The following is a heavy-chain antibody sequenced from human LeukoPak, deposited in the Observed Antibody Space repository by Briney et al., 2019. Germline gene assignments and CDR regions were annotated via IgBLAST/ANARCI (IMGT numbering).Heavy chain of an antibody. V-gene: IGHV1-2*02. J-gene: IGHJ3*02. CDR3: AREFMRVTAFDI. CDR1: GYTFSDNY. Sequence: GASVKVSCKASGYTFSDNYIHWVRQAPGQGLEWMGWINPHSGGTNYGENFQGRVTLTRGTSISTAYMDLSNLISDDTAVYYCAREFMRVTAFDIWGQGTMVTVSS. CDR2: INPHSGGT. D-gene: IGHD2-21*02.